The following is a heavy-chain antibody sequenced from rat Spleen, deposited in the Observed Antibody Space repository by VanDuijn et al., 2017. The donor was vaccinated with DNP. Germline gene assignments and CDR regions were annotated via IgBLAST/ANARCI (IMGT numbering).Heavy chain of an antibody. CDR1: GFTFSDYN. V-gene: IGHV5-7*01. Sequence: EVQLVQSGGGLVQPGRSLRLSCVASGFTFSDYNMAWVRQAPKKGLEWVATISYGDSSTYYRDSVKGRFTISRDNAQNTLYLQMNKLGSEDTAIYYCAKGTNYGGWSDYFDYWGQGVMVTVSS. D-gene: IGHD1-11*01. CDR2: ISYGDSST. CDR3: AKGTNYGGWSDYFDY. J-gene: IGHJ2*01.